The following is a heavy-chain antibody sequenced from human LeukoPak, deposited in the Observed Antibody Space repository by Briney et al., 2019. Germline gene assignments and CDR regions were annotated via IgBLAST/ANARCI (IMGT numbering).Heavy chain of an antibody. V-gene: IGHV3-7*03. D-gene: IGHD6-19*01. CDR3: ARDSGWFRFDY. CDR2: IKEDGGQK. Sequence: VANIKEDGGQKYYVDSVKGRFTISRDNAKNSLFLQTNSLRVDDTAVYYCARDSGWFRFDYWGQGTLVTVSS. J-gene: IGHJ4*02.